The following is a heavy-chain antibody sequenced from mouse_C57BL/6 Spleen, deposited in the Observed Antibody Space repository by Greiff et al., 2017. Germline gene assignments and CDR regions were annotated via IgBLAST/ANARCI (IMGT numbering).Heavy chain of an antibody. Sequence: QVQLQQPGAELVMPGASVKLSCKASGYTFTSYWMHWVKQRPGQGLEWIGEIDPSDSYTNYNQKFKGKSTLTVDKSSSTAYMQLSSLTSEDSAVYYCARRDYYGSSPAMDYWGQGTSVTVSP. CDR2: IDPSDSYT. J-gene: IGHJ4*01. CDR1: GYTFTSYW. CDR3: ARRDYYGSSPAMDY. D-gene: IGHD1-1*01. V-gene: IGHV1-69*01.